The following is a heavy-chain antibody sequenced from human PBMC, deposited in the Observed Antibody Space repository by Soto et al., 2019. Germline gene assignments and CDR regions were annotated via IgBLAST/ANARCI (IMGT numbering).Heavy chain of an antibody. CDR1: GFTFSSHA. CDR2: ISGSHDST. CDR3: AKYRAKYRTTPADPFFDS. D-gene: IGHD2-2*01. J-gene: IGHJ4*02. V-gene: IGHV3-23*01. Sequence: EVHLLESGGDLVQPGGSLRLSCAASGFTFSSHAMSWVRQTPGRGLEWFSSISGSHDSTYYADSVKGRFTITRDNSKSTLHLQMNSLRAEDTAIYYCAKYRAKYRTTPADPFFDSWGQGTLVTVSS.